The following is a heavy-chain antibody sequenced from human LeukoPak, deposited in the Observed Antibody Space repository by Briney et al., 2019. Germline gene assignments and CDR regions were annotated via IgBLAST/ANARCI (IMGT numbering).Heavy chain of an antibody. CDR1: GVSFSGNY. CDR2: IYQSKYT. CDR3: ARIRCSPGDDSCYNY. D-gene: IGHD2-21*01. V-gene: IGHV4-34*01. J-gene: IGHJ4*02. Sequence: SETLSLTCGVRGVSFSGNYWSWIRQSPGKGLEWIGEIYQSKYTTCNPSLKSRVTIWADTSVNQLSLRVTSVTAADTAIYYRARIRCSPGDDSCYNYWGRGTLVTVSS.